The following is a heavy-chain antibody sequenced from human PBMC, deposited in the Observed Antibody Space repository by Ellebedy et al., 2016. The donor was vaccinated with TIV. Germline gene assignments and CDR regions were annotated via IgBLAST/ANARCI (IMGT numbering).Heavy chain of an antibody. D-gene: IGHD2-15*01. Sequence: SETLSLXXTVSGGSISRSNYYWGWLRQPPGKGLEWIGSCYYSGSTYYNPSLKSRVTISVDTSKNQFSLKLNAVTAADTAIYYCAKTSGASRTIDYWGQGTLVTVSS. CDR2: CYYSGST. J-gene: IGHJ4*01. CDR1: GGSISRSNYY. CDR3: AKTSGASRTIDY. V-gene: IGHV4-39*01.